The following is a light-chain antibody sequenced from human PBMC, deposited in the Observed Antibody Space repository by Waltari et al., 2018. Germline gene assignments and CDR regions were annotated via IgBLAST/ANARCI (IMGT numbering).Light chain of an antibody. CDR2: GAS. CDR3: QQYNNWLWT. CDR1: QRLSTN. J-gene: IGKJ1*01. Sequence: ERVMTQSPATLSVSPGERATLSCRASQRLSTNFAWYQQTPGQAPRLLIYGASTRATDIPARFSGSGSGTEFTLTISSLQSEDFAVYYCQQYNNWLWTFGQGTKVEVK. V-gene: IGKV3-15*01.